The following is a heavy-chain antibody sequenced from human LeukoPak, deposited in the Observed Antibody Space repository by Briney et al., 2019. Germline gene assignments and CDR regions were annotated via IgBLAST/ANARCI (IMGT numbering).Heavy chain of an antibody. CDR1: GFTFSSYG. CDR3: ATPVVVVAAGRRAFDI. Sequence: GGSLRLSCAASGFTFSSYGMHWVRQAPGKGLEWVANIKQDGSEKYYVDSVKGRFTISRDNAKNSLYLQMNSLRAEDTAVYYCATPVVVVAAGRRAFDIWGQGTMVTVSS. J-gene: IGHJ3*02. V-gene: IGHV3-7*01. D-gene: IGHD2-15*01. CDR2: IKQDGSEK.